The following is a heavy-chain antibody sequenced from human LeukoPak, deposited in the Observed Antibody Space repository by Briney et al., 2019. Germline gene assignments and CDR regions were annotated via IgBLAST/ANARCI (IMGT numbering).Heavy chain of an antibody. Sequence: SETLSLTCAVYGGSFSGYYWSWFRQPPGKGLEWIGEINHSGSTNYNPSLKSRVTISVDTSKNQFSLKLSSATAADTAVYYCARGRFAPAPVYWGQGTLVTVSS. CDR1: GGSFSGYY. D-gene: IGHD3-10*01. V-gene: IGHV4-34*01. J-gene: IGHJ4*02. CDR3: ARGRFAPAPVY. CDR2: INHSGST.